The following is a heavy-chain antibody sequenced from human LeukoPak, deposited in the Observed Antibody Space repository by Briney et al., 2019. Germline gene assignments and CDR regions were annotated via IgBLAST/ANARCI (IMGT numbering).Heavy chain of an antibody. D-gene: IGHD3-3*01. CDR3: AKDGEGFLEWSPPLGY. CDR2: MSGSGGSP. J-gene: IGHJ4*02. V-gene: IGHV3-23*01. CDR1: GFIVGTYA. Sequence: GGSLRLSCTVSGFIVGTYAMSWVRQGPGKALEWVALMSGSGGSPHYADSVKGRITISRDNFKNMLYLEIHSLRAEDTAIYHCAKDGEGFLEWSPPLGYWGQGTLVTVSS.